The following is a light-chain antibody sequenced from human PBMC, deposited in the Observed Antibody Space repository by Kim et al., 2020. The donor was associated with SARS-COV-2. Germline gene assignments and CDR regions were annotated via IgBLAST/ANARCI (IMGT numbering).Light chain of an antibody. Sequence: DIQMTQSPSSLSASVGDRVTITCRASQIVSSYLNWYQQKPGQAPKLLIYAAINLQGGVPSRFSGSGSGTDFTLAINSQQPEDFAIYYCQQTYNNHPTFGQGTKVDIK. V-gene: IGKV1-39*01. CDR2: AAI. J-gene: IGKJ1*01. CDR1: QIVSSY. CDR3: QQTYNNHPT.